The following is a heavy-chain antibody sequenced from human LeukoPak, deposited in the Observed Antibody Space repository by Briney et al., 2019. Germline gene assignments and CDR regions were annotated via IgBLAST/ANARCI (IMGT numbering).Heavy chain of an antibody. CDR1: GFTFDDYA. D-gene: IGHD3-10*02. CDR3: AELGITMIGGV. CDR2: ISSSGSTI. V-gene: IGHV3-48*03. J-gene: IGHJ6*04. Sequence: GGSLRLSCAASGFTFDDYAMHWVRQAPGKGLEWVSYISSSGSTIYYADSVKGQFTISRDNAKNSLYLQMNSLRAEDTAVYYCAELGITMIGGVWGKGTTVTISS.